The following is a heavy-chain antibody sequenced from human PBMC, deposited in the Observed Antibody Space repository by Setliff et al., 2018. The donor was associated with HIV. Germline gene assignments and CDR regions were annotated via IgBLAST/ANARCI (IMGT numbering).Heavy chain of an antibody. V-gene: IGHV1-58*02. CDR2: IVVGSGNT. Sequence: SVKVSCKASGFTFTSSAMQSVRQARGQRLEWIGWIVVGSGNTNYAQKFQERVTITRDMSTSTAYMELSSLRSEDTAVYYCAAADYSNPHWYFDLWGRGTLVTVSS. CDR1: GFTFTSSA. D-gene: IGHD4-4*01. CDR3: AAADYSNPHWYFDL. J-gene: IGHJ2*01.